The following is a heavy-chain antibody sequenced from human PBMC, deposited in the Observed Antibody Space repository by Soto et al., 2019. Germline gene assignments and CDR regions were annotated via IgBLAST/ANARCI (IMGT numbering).Heavy chain of an antibody. V-gene: IGHV3-21*01. CDR2: ISSSSSYV. D-gene: IGHD6-6*01. CDR3: ARDSVREGRAGLPPVS. CDR1: GFTFSRYS. J-gene: IGHJ4*02. Sequence: WSLRLSCAASGFTFSRYSMNWVRQAPGKGLEWVSSISSSSSYVYYADSVKGRFTISRDNAKNALYLQMNSLRAEDTAVYYCARDSVREGRAGLPPVSRGQGTRVT.